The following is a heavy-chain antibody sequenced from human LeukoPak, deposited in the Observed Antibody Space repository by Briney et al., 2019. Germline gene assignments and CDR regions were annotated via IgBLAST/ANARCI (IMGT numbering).Heavy chain of an antibody. D-gene: IGHD6-13*01. Sequence: SETLSLTCAVYGGPFSGYYWSWLRQPPGKGLEGIGEINHSGSTNYNPSLKSRVTISVDTSKNQFSLKLSSVTAADTAVYYCARGLYSSSWSPIYYFDYWGQGTLVTVSS. CDR3: ARGLYSSSWSPIYYFDY. CDR1: GGPFSGYY. J-gene: IGHJ4*02. CDR2: INHSGST. V-gene: IGHV4-34*01.